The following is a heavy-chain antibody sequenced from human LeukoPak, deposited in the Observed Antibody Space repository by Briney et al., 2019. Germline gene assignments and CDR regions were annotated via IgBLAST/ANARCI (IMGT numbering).Heavy chain of an antibody. J-gene: IGHJ4*02. CDR1: GFTFSSYA. CDR2: ISGSGDNT. D-gene: IGHD3-22*01. CDR3: AKGSYYDSSGSFYFDY. V-gene: IGHV3-23*01. Sequence: EGSLRLSCAASGFTFSSYAMSWVRQAPGKGLEWVSGISGSGDNTYYADSVKGRFTISGDNSKNTLYVQVNSLGTEDTAAYYCAKGSYYDSSGSFYFDYWGQGTLVTVSS.